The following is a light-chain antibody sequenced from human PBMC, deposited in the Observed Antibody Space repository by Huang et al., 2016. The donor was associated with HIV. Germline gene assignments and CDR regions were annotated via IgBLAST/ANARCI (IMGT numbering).Light chain of an antibody. V-gene: IGKV1-39*01. CDR1: QSIGTY. J-gene: IGKJ4*01. CDR2: VAS. CDR3: QQSYSALGLT. Sequence: DIQMTQSPSSLSASVGDRVTIACRASQSIGTYLHWYQQKPGKAPRLLIHVASRLQSGVPSRFSGNGSGTDFTLTISSLQPEDFATYYCQQSYSALGLTFGGGTEVEIK.